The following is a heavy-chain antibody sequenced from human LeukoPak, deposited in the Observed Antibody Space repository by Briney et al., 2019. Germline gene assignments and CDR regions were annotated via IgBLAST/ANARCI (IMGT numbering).Heavy chain of an antibody. J-gene: IGHJ4*02. D-gene: IGHD1-1*01. V-gene: IGHV3-11*06. Sequence: GGSLRLSCAASGFAFTDSYMTWVRQAPGKGLEWLSYIIGSGDDTNYADSVRGRFTISRANAKNSLYLQMNSLRVEDTAVYYCARDPRTVRIWGQGTLVTVSS. CDR2: IIGSGDDT. CDR1: GFAFTDSY. CDR3: ARDPRTVRI.